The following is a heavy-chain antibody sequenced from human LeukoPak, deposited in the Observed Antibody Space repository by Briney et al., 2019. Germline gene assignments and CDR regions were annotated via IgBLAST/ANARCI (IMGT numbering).Heavy chain of an antibody. V-gene: IGHV5-51*01. CDR2: IYPGDSDT. CDR1: GYSFTSYW. D-gene: IGHD5-18*01. J-gene: IGHJ4*02. Sequence: AGESLKISCKGSGYSFTSYWIGWVRQMPGKGPEWMGIIYPGDSDTRYSPSFQGQVTISADKSISTAYLQWSSLKASDTAMYYCARGPYSYGYHSKHYYFDYWGQGTLVTVSS. CDR3: ARGPYSYGYHSKHYYFDY.